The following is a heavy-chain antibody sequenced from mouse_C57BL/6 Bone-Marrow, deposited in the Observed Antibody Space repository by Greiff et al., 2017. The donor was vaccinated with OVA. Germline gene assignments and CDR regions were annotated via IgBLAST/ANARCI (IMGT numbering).Heavy chain of an antibody. D-gene: IGHD1-1*01. J-gene: IGHJ1*03. V-gene: IGHV1-76*01. CDR2: IYPGSGNT. Sequence: VQLQQSGAELVRPGASVKLSCKASGYTFTDYYINWVKQRPGQGLEWIARIYPGSGNTYYNEKFKGKATLTAEKSSSTAYMQLSSLTSEDSAVYFCARILLLYYYGSSQYFDVWGTGTTVTVSS. CDR1: GYTFTDYY. CDR3: ARILLLYYYGSSQYFDV.